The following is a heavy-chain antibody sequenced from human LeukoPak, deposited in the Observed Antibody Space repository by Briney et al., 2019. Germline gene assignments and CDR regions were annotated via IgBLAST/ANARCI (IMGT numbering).Heavy chain of an antibody. J-gene: IGHJ4*02. V-gene: IGHV3-30*02. D-gene: IGHD2-2*01. CDR3: AKAYCASTTCYGGGKIDY. CDR2: IHYTGSNT. CDR1: GFTFTYYA. Sequence: PGGSLRLSCAASGFTFTYYAMHWVRQAPGKGLEWVAFIHYTGSNTYYADSVKGRFTISRDNSKNTLYLLLNSLRTEDTAVYYCAKAYCASTTCYGGGKIDYWGQGTLVTVSS.